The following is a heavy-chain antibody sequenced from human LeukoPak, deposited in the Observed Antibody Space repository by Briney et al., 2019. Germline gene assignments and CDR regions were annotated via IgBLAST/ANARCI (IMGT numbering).Heavy chain of an antibody. V-gene: IGHV3-7*01. CDR2: IKQVGSDK. Sequence: PGGSLRLSCVASGFTFNNYWMSWVRQAPGKGLEWVAKIKQVGSDKYYVDSVKGRFTISRDNAKNSLYLQMNSLRAEDTAVYYCAKGKDFDYWGQGTLVTVSS. J-gene: IGHJ4*02. CDR3: AKGKDFDY. CDR1: GFTFNNYW.